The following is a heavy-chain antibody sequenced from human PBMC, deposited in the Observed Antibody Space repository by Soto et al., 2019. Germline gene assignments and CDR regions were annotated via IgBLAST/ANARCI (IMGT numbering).Heavy chain of an antibody. CDR3: AKVKENTAMVTYYYYGMDV. J-gene: IGHJ6*02. CDR1: GFTFSSYA. D-gene: IGHD5-18*01. V-gene: IGHV3-23*01. CDR2: ISGSGGST. Sequence: GGSLRLSCAASGFTFSSYAMSWVRQAPGKGLEWVSAISGSGGSTYYADSVKGRFTISRDNSKNTLYLQMNSLRAEDTAVYYCAKVKENTAMVTYYYYGMDVWGQGTTVTVSS.